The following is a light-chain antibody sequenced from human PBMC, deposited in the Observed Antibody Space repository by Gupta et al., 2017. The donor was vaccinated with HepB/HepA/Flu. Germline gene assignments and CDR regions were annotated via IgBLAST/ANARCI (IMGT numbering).Light chain of an antibody. J-gene: IGKJ4*01. V-gene: IGKV3-11*01. CDR3: QQRSNWPPLT. CDR2: DAS. Sequence: EIVLTQSPATLSLSPGERATLSCRASQSVRSYLAWYQQKPGQAPRLLIYDASNRATGIPARFSGSGCGTDFSLTISSREPEDFAVYYCQQRSNWPPLTFGGGTKVEIK. CDR1: QSVRSY.